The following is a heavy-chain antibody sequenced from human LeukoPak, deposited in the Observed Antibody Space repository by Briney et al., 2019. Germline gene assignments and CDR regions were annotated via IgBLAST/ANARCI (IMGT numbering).Heavy chain of an antibody. CDR2: ISAYNGNT. CDR3: ARDVGNSKRSYYYYGMDV. V-gene: IGHV1-18*01. D-gene: IGHD1-1*01. CDR1: GYTFTSYG. Sequence: ASVTVSCKASGYTFTSYGISWVRQAPGQGLEWMGWISAYNGNTNYAQKLQGRVTMTTDTSTSTAYMELRSLRSDDTAVYYCARDVGNSKRSYYYYGMDVWGQGTTVTVSS. J-gene: IGHJ6*02.